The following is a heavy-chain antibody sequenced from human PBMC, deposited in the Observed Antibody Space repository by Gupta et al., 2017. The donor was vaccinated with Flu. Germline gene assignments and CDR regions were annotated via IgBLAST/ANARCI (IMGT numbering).Heavy chain of an antibody. Sequence: QVQLQESGPGLVKPSETLSLTCTVSGGSIRSYYWSWIRQPAGKGLEWIGRIYTSGSTNYNPSLKRRVTMSVDTSKNQFSLKLSSVTAADTAVYYCARGRSLDSYGLRKYYGMDVWGQGTTVTVSS. CDR1: GGSIRSYY. CDR2: IYTSGST. V-gene: IGHV4-4*07. J-gene: IGHJ6*02. CDR3: ARGRSLDSYGLRKYYGMDV. D-gene: IGHD5-18*01.